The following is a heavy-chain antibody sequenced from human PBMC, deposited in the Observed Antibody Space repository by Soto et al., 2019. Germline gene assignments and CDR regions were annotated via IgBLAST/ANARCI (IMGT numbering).Heavy chain of an antibody. V-gene: IGHV3-30-3*01. CDR1: GFTFSSYA. CDR2: ISHDGSNK. D-gene: IGHD2-8*01. J-gene: IGHJ4*02. CDR3: AIPRPATLLLYAFDY. Sequence: GGSLRLSCAASGFTFSSYALHWVRQTPGKGLEWVAGISHDGSNKNYADSVKGRFTISRDISTSTLYLQMNSLRSEDTAVYYCAIPRPATLLLYAFDYWGLGTLVTVSS.